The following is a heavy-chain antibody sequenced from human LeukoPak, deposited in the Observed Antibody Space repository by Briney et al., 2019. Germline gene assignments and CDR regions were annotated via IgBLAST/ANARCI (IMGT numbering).Heavy chain of an antibody. J-gene: IGHJ6*02. V-gene: IGHV3-66*02. Sequence: GGSLRLSCAASGFIVSSNYMTWIRQAPGKGLEWVAVVYTGGNAHYADSVKGRCTISRGKNTLYLQMNSLRREDTAVYYCATLPITVQDYYYGMDVWGQGITVTVSS. D-gene: IGHD3-3*01. CDR3: ATLPITVQDYYYGMDV. CDR2: VYTGGNA. CDR1: GFIVSSNY.